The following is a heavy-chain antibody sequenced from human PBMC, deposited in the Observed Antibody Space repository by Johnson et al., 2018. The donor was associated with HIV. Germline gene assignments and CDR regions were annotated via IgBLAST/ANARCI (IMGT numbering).Heavy chain of an antibody. D-gene: IGHD3-10*01. CDR3: AKDSDTYYYGSGDAFDV. CDR2: ISWDGGNS. CDR1: GFTFDNYA. Sequence: VQLVESGGGMVQPGGSLRLSCAVSGFTFDNYAMHWVRQAPGKGLELVSLISWDGGNSYYADSVQGRFTISRDNSKKSLYLQMNSLRAEDTALYYCAKDSDTYYYGSGDAFDVWGQGTMVTVSS. V-gene: IGHV3-43D*03. J-gene: IGHJ3*01.